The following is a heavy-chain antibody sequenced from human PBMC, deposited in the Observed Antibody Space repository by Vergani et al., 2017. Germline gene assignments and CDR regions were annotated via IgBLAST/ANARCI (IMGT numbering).Heavy chain of an antibody. D-gene: IGHD3-22*01. J-gene: IGHJ3*02. Sequence: QVQLVQSGAEVKKPGASVKVSCKASGYTFTGYYMHWVRQAPGQGLEWMGWINPNSGGTNYAQKFQGWVTMTRDTSISTAYMELSRLRSDDTAVYYCAREIGYYESSGYADAFDIWGQGTMVTVSS. CDR1: GYTFTGYY. V-gene: IGHV1-2*04. CDR3: AREIGYYESSGYADAFDI. CDR2: INPNSGGT.